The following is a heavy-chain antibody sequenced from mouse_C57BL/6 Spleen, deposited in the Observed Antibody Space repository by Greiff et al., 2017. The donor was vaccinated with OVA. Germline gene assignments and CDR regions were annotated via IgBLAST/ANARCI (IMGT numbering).Heavy chain of an antibody. D-gene: IGHD1-1*01. CDR1: GYAFSSYW. CDR3: ARGYYYGSSPYYFDY. J-gene: IGHJ2*01. V-gene: IGHV1-80*01. CDR2: IYPGDGDT. Sequence: VMLVESGAELVKPGASVKISCKASGYAFSSYWMNWVKQRPGKGLEWIGQIYPGDGDTNYNGKFKGKATLTADKSSSTAYMQLSSLTSEDSAVYFCARGYYYGSSPYYFDYWGQGTTLTVSS.